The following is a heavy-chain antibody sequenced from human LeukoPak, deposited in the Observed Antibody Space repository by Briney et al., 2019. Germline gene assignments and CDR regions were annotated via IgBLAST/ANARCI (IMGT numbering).Heavy chain of an antibody. CDR2: IRYDGSNK. D-gene: IGHD1-26*01. CDR3: AKGLSSASADVDY. J-gene: IGHJ4*02. Sequence: GGSLRLSCAASGFTFSSYGMHWVRKAPGKGLEWVAFIRYDGSNKYYADSVKGRFTISRDNSKNTLYLQMNSLRAEDTAVYYCAKGLSSASADVDYWGQGTLVTVSS. CDR1: GFTFSSYG. V-gene: IGHV3-30*02.